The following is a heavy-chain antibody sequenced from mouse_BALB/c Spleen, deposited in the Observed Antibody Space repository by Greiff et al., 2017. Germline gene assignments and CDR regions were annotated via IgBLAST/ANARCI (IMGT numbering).Heavy chain of an antibody. CDR3: ARSYGRYFDY. D-gene: IGHD1-1*01. CDR1: GYSFTGYF. V-gene: IGHV1-20*02. J-gene: IGHJ2*01. CDR2: INPYNGDT. Sequence: EVQLQQSGPELVKPGASVKISCKASGYSFTGYFMNWVMQSHGKSLEWIGRINPYNGDTFYNQKFKGKATLTVDKSSSTAHMELRSLASEDSAVYYCARSYGRYFDYWGQGTTLTVSS.